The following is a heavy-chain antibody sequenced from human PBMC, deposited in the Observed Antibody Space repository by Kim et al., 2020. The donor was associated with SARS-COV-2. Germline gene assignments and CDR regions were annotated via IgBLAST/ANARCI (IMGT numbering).Heavy chain of an antibody. CDR2: IIPIVDVA. CDR3: AGFSGRPVYFDW. Sequence: SVKVSCKASGGTFSAFGISWVRQVPGQGLEWLGRIIPIVDVANYAQKFQGRITITADKSTATAYMELRGLRSEDTAIYYCAGFSGRPVYFDWWCRGTMV. J-gene: IGHJ4*02. CDR1: GGTFSAFG. V-gene: IGHV1-69*04. D-gene: IGHD2-15*01.